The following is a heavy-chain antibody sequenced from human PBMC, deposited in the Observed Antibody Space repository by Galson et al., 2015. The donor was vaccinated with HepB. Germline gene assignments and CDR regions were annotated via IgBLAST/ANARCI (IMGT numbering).Heavy chain of an antibody. CDR2: IRSEAYGGTT. CDR1: GFIFGDYA. J-gene: IGHJ5*02. D-gene: IGHD5-18*01. CDR3: CRDRPGNGNTATRGWFDP. V-gene: IGHV3-49*04. Sequence: SLRLSCATSGFIFGDYAMSRVRQAPGKGLEWISYIRSEAYGGTTVYAASVKGRFTISRDDSKSIAYLQMNSLEIDDTAVYYCCRDRPGNGNTATRGWFDPWGQGTLVTVSS.